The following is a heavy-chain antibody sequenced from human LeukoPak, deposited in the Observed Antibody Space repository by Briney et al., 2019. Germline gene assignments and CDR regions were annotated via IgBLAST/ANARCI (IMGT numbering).Heavy chain of an antibody. Sequence: SETLSLTCSVSVASIIGYYWSWIRHPPGKGLEWIGHISSSGSTTHNYSLKSRVTMSVDTSENHISLKVRSVTAADAALYDCESAHTSSWYMDYWGQGTPVTVSS. CDR1: VASIIGYY. CDR3: ESAHTSSWYMDY. V-gene: IGHV4-59*01. D-gene: IGHD6-13*01. J-gene: IGHJ4*02. CDR2: ISSSGST.